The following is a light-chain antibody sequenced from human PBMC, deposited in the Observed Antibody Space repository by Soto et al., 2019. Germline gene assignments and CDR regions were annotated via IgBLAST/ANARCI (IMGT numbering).Light chain of an antibody. CDR3: QKHNNPLWK. Sequence: DIQMTQSPSSLSASVGDRVTITCRATQDINNYLAWYQQKPGKVPKLLIYAASTLQSGVPSRFSGSGSGTDFTLTISSLQPEDVATYYCQKHNNPLWKFGQGTKVEIK. J-gene: IGKJ1*01. CDR2: AAS. CDR1: QDINNY. V-gene: IGKV1-27*01.